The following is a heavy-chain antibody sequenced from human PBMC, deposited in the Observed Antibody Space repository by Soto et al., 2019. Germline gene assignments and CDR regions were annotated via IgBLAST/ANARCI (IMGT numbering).Heavy chain of an antibody. CDR3: AREMGTAMVTGGMDV. CDR2: IYYSGST. D-gene: IGHD5-18*01. J-gene: IGHJ6*02. Sequence: QVQLQESGPGLVKPSETLSLTCTVSGGSISSYYWSWIRQPPGKGLEWIGYIYYSGSTNYNPSLKSRVTISVDTSKNQFSLKLSSVTAADTAVYYFAREMGTAMVTGGMDVWGQGTTVTVSS. V-gene: IGHV4-59*01. CDR1: GGSISSYY.